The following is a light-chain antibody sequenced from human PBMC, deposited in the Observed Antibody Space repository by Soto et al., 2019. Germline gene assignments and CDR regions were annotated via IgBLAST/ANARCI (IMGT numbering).Light chain of an antibody. V-gene: IGLV2-14*01. Sequence: QSVLTQPASVSGSPGQSITISCTGTSSDVGGYNYVSWYQQHPGKAPKLIIYEVSNRPSEISNRFSGSKSGNTASLTISGLQAEDEADYYCSSYTSDSTYVFGTGTKVPS. CDR1: SSDVGGYNY. J-gene: IGLJ1*01. CDR3: SSYTSDSTYV. CDR2: EVS.